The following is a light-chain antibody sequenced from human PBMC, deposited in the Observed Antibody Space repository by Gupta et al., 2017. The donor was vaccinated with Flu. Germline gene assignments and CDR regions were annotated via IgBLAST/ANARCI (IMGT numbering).Light chain of an antibody. CDR1: QSVSSSY. CDR2: GAS. V-gene: IGKV3-20*01. CDR3: QQYGSSPPWT. Sequence: IVLTQSPGTLSWSPGERATLSCRASQSVSSSYLAWYQQKPGQGPRLLIYGASTRATGIPDRFSGSGSGTNFTLTISRLEPEEFAVYYCQQYGSSPPWTFGQGTKVEIK. J-gene: IGKJ1*01.